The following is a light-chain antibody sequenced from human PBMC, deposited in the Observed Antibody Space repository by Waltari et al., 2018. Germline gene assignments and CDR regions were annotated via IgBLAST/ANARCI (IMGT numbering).Light chain of an antibody. V-gene: IGLV2-23*02. J-gene: IGLJ3*02. CDR1: GSDVGSYTL. CDR3: CSYAGSSTWV. Sequence: QSALTQPASVYGSPGQSITISCTGTGSDVGSYTLVSWYQQHPGKAPKLMIYEVSKRPSGVSNRFSGSKSGNTASLTISGLQAEDEADYYCCSYAGSSTWVFGGGTKLTVL. CDR2: EVS.